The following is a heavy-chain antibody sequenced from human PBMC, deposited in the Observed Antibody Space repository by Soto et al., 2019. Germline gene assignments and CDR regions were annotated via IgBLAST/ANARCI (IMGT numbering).Heavy chain of an antibody. J-gene: IGHJ6*02. D-gene: IGHD2-2*01. CDR2: INHSGST. V-gene: IGHV4-34*01. CDR1: GGSFSGYY. Sequence: SETVSLTCAVYGGSFSGYYWSWIRQPPGKGLEWIGEINHSGSTNYNPSLKSRVTISVDTSKNQFSLKLSSVTAADTAVYYCARSARYCSSTSCYLYYYYGMDVWGQGTTVTVSS. CDR3: ARSARYCSSTSCYLYYYYGMDV.